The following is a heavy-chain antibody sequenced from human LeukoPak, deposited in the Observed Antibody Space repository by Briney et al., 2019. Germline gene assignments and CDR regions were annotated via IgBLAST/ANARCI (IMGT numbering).Heavy chain of an antibody. CDR1: GGSISSYY. CDR2: IFFSGST. D-gene: IGHD2-2*01. V-gene: IGHV4-59*12. J-gene: IGHJ3*02. CDR3: ARDVYCSSTSCPPSDDAFDI. Sequence: SETLSLTCTVSGGSISSYYWSWIRQPPGKGLEWIGYIFFSGSTNYNPSLKSRVAISIDTSKNQFSLKLSSVTAADTAVYYCARDVYCSSTSCPPSDDAFDIWGQGTMVTVSS.